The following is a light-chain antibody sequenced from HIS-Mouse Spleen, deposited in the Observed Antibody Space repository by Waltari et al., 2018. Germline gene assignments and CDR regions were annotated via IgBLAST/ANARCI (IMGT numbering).Light chain of an antibody. CDR3: QSYDSSNHAV. CDR2: EDN. Sequence: NFMLTQPHSVSESPGKTVTISCTGSSGSIASNYVQWYQQRPGSAPTAVTYEDNQRPPGVPARFSGSIDSSSNSASLTISGLKTEDEADYYCQSYDSSNHAVFGGGTQLTVL. V-gene: IGLV6-57*02. CDR1: SGSIASNY. J-gene: IGLJ7*01.